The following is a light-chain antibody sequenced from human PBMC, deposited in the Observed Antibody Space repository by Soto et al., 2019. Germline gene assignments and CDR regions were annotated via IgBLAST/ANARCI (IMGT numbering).Light chain of an antibody. Sequence: DIQMTQSPSTLSASVGDRVTITCRASQSISSWLAWYQQKPGKAPKLLIYKASSLESGVPSRFSGSGSGTELTLTISSLQPDDFATYYCQQYNSYSREYTFGQGTKLEIK. V-gene: IGKV1-5*03. CDR2: KAS. CDR3: QQYNSYSREYT. J-gene: IGKJ2*01. CDR1: QSISSW.